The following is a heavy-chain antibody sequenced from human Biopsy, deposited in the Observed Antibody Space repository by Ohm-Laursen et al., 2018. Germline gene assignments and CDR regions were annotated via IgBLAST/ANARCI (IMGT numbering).Heavy chain of an antibody. CDR2: ISYNERT. J-gene: IGHJ2*01. CDR1: GGFISSSSYY. D-gene: IGHD3-9*01. CDR3: VREPKTGTAEAWYFDL. Sequence: SDTLSLTCTVSGGFISSSSYYWGWIRQRPGKGLEWIGYISYNERTHYNPSLTSRLAISFDTSNNRISLQLRSVSVADTAVYYCVREPKTGTAEAWYFDLWGRGSPVTVPS. V-gene: IGHV4-31*03.